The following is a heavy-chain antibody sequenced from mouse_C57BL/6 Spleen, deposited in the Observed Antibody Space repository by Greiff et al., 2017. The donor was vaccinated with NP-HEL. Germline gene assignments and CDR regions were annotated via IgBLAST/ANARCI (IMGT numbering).Heavy chain of an antibody. CDR3: ANYDDWFAY. V-gene: IGHV3-6*01. Sequence: EVKLQESGPGLVKPSQSLSLTCSVTGYSITSGYYWNWIRQFPGNKLEWMGYISYDGSNNYNPSLKNRISITRDTSKNQFFLKLNSVTTEDTATYYCANYDDWFAYWGQGTLVTVSA. J-gene: IGHJ3*01. CDR2: ISYDGSN. D-gene: IGHD2-4*01. CDR1: GYSITSGYY.